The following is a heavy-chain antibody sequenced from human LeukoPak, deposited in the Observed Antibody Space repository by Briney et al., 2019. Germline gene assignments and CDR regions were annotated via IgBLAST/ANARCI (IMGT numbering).Heavy chain of an antibody. CDR2: IYTSGST. CDR1: GGSISSGSYY. J-gene: IGHJ6*02. D-gene: IGHD3-3*01. CDR3: AGTQTYYDFWSGQKQYYYGVDV. Sequence: SQTLSLTCTVSGGSISSGSYYWSWIRQPAGKGLEWIGRIYTSGSTNYNPSLKSRVTISVDTSKNQFSLKLSSVTAADTAVYYCAGTQTYYDFWSGQKQYYYGVDVWGQGTTVTVSS. V-gene: IGHV4-61*02.